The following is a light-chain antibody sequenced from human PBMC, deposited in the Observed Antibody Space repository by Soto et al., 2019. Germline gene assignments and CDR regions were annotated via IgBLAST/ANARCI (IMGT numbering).Light chain of an antibody. CDR3: QQYGSSPIT. Sequence: ETVMTQSPGTLSVSLGERATLSCRASQSVSIHLAWYKQKPGQAPRLLIYDTSTRATGIPARVSGSGSGTDFSLTISRLEPEDFAVYYCQQYGSSPITFGQGTRLEIK. J-gene: IGKJ5*01. V-gene: IGKV3-20*01. CDR1: QSVSIH. CDR2: DTS.